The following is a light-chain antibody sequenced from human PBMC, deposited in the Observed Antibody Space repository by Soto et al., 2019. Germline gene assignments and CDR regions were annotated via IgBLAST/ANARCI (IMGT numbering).Light chain of an antibody. Sequence: ETVLTQSPATLSLSPGERATLSCWASQSVSGHLAWYQQKPGQAPRLLIYDTSNRATGVPARFSGSGSGTDFALTISSLEPEDFAVYYCQQRNNWPPLYTFGQGTKLEIK. CDR1: QSVSGH. J-gene: IGKJ2*01. CDR2: DTS. V-gene: IGKV3-11*01. CDR3: QQRNNWPPLYT.